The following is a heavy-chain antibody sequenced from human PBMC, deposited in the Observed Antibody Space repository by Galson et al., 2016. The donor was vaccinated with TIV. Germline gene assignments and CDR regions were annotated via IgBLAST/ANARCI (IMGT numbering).Heavy chain of an antibody. CDR3: ARRTHYDSSGYSDAFDV. CDR1: GGSISSDIYY. Sequence: SETLSLTCTVSGGSISSDIYYWAWIRQPPGKGLEWIATTYYTGSTYYNPSLRSRVSISMDTPKNQFSLKLTSVTAADTAVYYCARRTHYDSSGYSDAFDVWGQGTMVPVSS. D-gene: IGHD3-22*01. CDR2: TYYTGST. J-gene: IGHJ3*01. V-gene: IGHV4-39*01.